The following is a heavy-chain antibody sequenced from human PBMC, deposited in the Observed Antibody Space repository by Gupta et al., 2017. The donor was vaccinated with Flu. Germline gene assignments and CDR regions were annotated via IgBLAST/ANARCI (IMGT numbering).Heavy chain of an antibody. CDR1: GFTFSRYA. D-gene: IGHD1-20*01. CDR2: ISGSGGST. CDR3: AKDWRITGTLTGFFDY. V-gene: IGHV3-23*01. J-gene: IGHJ4*02. Sequence: EVQLLESGGGLVQPGGSLRLSCAASGFTFSRYAMSWVRKAPGKGLEWVSAISGSGGSTYYADSVKGRFTISRDNSKNTLYLQMNSLRAEDTAVYYCAKDWRITGTLTGFFDYWGQGTLVTVSS.